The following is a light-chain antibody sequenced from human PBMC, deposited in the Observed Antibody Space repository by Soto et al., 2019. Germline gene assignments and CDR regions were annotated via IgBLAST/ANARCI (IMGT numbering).Light chain of an antibody. Sequence: QSALTQPASVSGSPGQSITMSGTGTSSDVGSYNLVSWYQQHPGKAPKLMIYEGSKRPSGVSNRFSGSKSGNTASLTISGLQAEDEADYYCCSYAGSSTYVVFGGGTKLTVL. CDR1: SSDVGSYNL. J-gene: IGLJ2*01. CDR2: EGS. CDR3: CSYAGSSTYVV. V-gene: IGLV2-23*01.